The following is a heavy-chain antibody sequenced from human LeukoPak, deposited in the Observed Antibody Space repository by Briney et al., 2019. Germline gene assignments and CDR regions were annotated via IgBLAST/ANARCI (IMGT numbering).Heavy chain of an antibody. J-gene: IGHJ4*02. D-gene: IGHD5-24*01. CDR3: ARGSRGPYY. CDR1: GFPFSSYW. CDR2: INEEGTDK. V-gene: IGHV3-7*03. Sequence: PGGSLRLSCVASGFPFSSYWMTWVRQAPGKGLEWLANINEEGTDKYCVDSVKGRFTISRDNAKNSMFLQMNSLRAEDTAIYYCARGSRGPYYWGQGTLVTVSS.